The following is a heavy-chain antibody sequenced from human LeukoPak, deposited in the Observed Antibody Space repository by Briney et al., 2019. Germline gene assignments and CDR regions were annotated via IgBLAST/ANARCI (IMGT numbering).Heavy chain of an antibody. CDR1: GGSISSSSYY. D-gene: IGHD2-2*01. J-gene: IGHJ4*02. CDR3: ARGKIGIVVVLAARDGGSCFDY. V-gene: IGHV4-39*07. CDR2: IYYSGST. Sequence: SETLSLTCTVSGGSISSSSYYWGWIRQPPGKGLEWIGSIYYSGSTYYNPSLKSRVTISVDTSKNQFSLKLSSVTAADTAVYYCARGKIGIVVVLAARDGGSCFDYWGQGTLVTVSS.